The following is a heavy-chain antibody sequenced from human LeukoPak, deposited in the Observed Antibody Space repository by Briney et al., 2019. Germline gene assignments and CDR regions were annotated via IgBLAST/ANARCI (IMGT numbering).Heavy chain of an antibody. CDR1: GFTFSSYG. J-gene: IGHJ4*02. V-gene: IGHV3-23*01. D-gene: IGHD1-7*01. CDR3: AKDRSGYNWNYELDY. Sequence: PGGSLRLSCAASGFTFSSYGITWVRQAPGKGLEWVSTISATGGSTYYADSVKGRFTISRDNSKNTLYLQMNSLRAEDTAVYYCAKDRSGYNWNYELDYWGQGTLVTVSS. CDR2: ISATGGST.